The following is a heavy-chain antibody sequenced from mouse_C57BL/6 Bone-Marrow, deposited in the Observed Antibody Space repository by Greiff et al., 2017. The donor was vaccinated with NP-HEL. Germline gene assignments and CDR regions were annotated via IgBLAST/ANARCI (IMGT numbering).Heavy chain of an antibody. D-gene: IGHD2-3*01. Sequence: VQLVESGAELVRPGTSVKMSCKASGYTFTNYWIGWAKQRPGHGLEWIGDIYPGGGYTNYNQKFKGKATLTADKSSSTAYMQFSSLTSEDSAIYYYARFGGYYGAMDYWGQGTSDTVST. CDR3: ARFGGYYGAMDY. V-gene: IGHV1-63*01. CDR2: IYPGGGYT. J-gene: IGHJ4*01. CDR1: GYTFTNYW.